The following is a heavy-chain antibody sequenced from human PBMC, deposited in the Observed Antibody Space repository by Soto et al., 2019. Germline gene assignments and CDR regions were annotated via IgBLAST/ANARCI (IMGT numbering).Heavy chain of an antibody. CDR1: GYTFTGYY. J-gene: IGHJ5*02. CDR3: ARGDSGSYYNRTIDP. V-gene: IGHV1-2*04. CDR2: INPNSGGT. Sequence: ASVKVSCKASGYTFTGYYMHWVRQAPGQGLEWMGWINPNSGGTNYAQKFQGWVTMTRDTSISTAYMELSRLRSDDTAVYYCARGDSGSYYNRTIDPWGQGTLVTVSS. D-gene: IGHD3-10*01.